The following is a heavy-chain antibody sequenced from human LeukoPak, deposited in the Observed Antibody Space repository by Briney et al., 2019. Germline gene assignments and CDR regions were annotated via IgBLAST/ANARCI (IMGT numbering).Heavy chain of an antibody. J-gene: IGHJ6*03. Sequence: PGGSLRLSCAASGFTFSSYWMSWVRQAPGKGLEWVANIKQDGSEKYYVDSVKGRFTISRDNAKNSLYLQMNSLRAEDTAVYYCARVLSSSFRPYYMDVWGKGTTVTVSS. CDR3: ARVLSSSFRPYYMDV. V-gene: IGHV3-7*01. CDR1: GFTFSSYW. D-gene: IGHD6-6*01. CDR2: IKQDGSEK.